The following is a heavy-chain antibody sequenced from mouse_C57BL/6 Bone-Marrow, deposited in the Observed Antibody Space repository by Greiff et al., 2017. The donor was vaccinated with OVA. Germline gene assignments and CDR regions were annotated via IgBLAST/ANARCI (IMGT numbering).Heavy chain of an antibody. D-gene: IGHD2-4*01. CDR1: GFSLTSYG. V-gene: IGHV2-5*01. J-gene: IGHJ2*01. Sequence: VQLQESGPGLVQPSQRLSITCTVSGFSLTSYGVHWVRQSPGKGLEWLGVIWRGGSTDYNAAFMSRLSITKDNSKSQVFFKMNSLQADDTAIYYCAKSSLYDYDRGVDYWGQGTTLTVSS. CDR3: AKSSLYDYDRGVDY. CDR2: IWRGGST.